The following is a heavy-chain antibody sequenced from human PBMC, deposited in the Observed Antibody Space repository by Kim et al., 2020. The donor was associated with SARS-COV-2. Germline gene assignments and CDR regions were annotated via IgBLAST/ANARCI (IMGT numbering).Heavy chain of an antibody. D-gene: IGHD3-9*01. Sequence: ASVKVSCKASGYTFTGYYMHWVRQAPGQGLEWMGRINPNSGGTNYAQKFQGRVTMTRDTSISTAYMELSRLRSDDTVVYYCARENFDWLSPQQIWFDPWGQGTLVTVSS. J-gene: IGHJ5*02. CDR1: GYTFTGYY. CDR3: ARENFDWLSPQQIWFDP. V-gene: IGHV1-2*05. CDR2: INPNSGGT.